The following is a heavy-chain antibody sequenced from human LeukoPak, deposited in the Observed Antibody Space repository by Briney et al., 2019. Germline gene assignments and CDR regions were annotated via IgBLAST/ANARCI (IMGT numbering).Heavy chain of an antibody. CDR2: INPSGGST. J-gene: IGHJ4*02. V-gene: IGHV1-46*01. CDR1: GYTFTSYY. Sequence: ASVKVSCKASGYTFTSYYMHWVRQAPGQGLEWMGIINPSGGSTSYAQKFQGRVTMTRDTSTSTVYMELSSLRSEDTAVYYCARDGIAAPLGPGYFDYWGQGTLVTISS. D-gene: IGHD6-6*01. CDR3: ARDGIAAPLGPGYFDY.